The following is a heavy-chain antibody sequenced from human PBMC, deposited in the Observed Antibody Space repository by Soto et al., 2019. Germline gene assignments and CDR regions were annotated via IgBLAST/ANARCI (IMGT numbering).Heavy chain of an antibody. D-gene: IGHD2-2*01. CDR1: GGTFSSYT. CDR2: IIPILGIA. V-gene: IGHV1-69*02. CDR3: STGPYCSRTSCYGVLGLGGWSDY. J-gene: IGHJ4*02. Sequence: SVKVSCKASGGTFSSYTISWVRQAPGQGLEWMGRIIPILGIANYAQKFQGRVTITADKSTSTAYMELSSLRSEDTAVYYCSTGPYCSRTSCYGVLGLGGWSDYWGQGTLVTVSS.